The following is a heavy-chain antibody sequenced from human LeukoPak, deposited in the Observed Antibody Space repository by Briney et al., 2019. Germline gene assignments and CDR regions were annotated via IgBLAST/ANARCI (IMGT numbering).Heavy chain of an antibody. CDR1: DYSITSGYY. V-gene: IGHV4-38-2*02. CDR3: ARESFRRYSSSSGDS. CDR2: IDHSGNT. D-gene: IGHD6-6*01. J-gene: IGHJ4*02. Sequence: SETLSLTCTVSDYSITSGYYWGWIRQPPGKGLEWIGYIDHSGNTYYNPSLKSRVALSVDRSTNQFSLNLSSVTAADTAMYYCARESFRRYSSSSGDSWGQGTLVTVSS.